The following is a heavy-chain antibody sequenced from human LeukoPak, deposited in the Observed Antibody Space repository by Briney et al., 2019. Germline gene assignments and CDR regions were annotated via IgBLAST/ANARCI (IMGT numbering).Heavy chain of an antibody. CDR3: AREDDYGPGYFDL. D-gene: IGHD4/OR15-4a*01. V-gene: IGHV3-21*01. Sequence: GGSLRLSCAASGFTFSSYSMNWVRQAPGKGLEWVSSISSSSSYIYYAGSVKGRFTISRDNAKNSLYLQMNSLRAEDTAAYYCAREDDYGPGYFDLWGRGTLVTVSS. CDR2: ISSSSSYI. J-gene: IGHJ2*01. CDR1: GFTFSSYS.